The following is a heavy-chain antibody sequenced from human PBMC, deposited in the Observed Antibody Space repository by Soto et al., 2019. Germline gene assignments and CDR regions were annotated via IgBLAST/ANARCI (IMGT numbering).Heavy chain of an antibody. V-gene: IGHV3-33*01. D-gene: IGHD2-21*01. CDR3: ARDPTPGPGYSFSFWSVGQRSAGEEGAMDV. CDR1: GFTFSSYG. J-gene: IGHJ6*04. Sequence: QVQLVESGGGVVQPGRSLRLSCAASGFTFSSYGMHWVRQAPGKGLEWVAVIWYDGSDKYYADSVKGRFTISRDNSKNTLYLQMNSLRAEDTAVYYCARDPTPGPGYSFSFWSVGQRSAGEEGAMDVWGKGTTVTVSS. CDR2: IWYDGSDK.